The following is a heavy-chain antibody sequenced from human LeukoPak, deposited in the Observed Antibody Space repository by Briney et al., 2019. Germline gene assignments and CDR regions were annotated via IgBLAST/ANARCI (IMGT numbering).Heavy chain of an antibody. V-gene: IGHV3-23*01. D-gene: IGHD3-3*01. CDR3: AKGSNYYDFWSGYYS. Sequence: PGGSLRLSCAASGFTFSSYAMSWVRQAPGKGLEWVSAISGSGGSTYYADFVKGRFTISRDNSKNTLYLQVNSLRAEDTAVYYCAKGSNYYDFWSGYYSWGQGTLVTVSS. CDR1: GFTFSSYA. CDR2: ISGSGGST. J-gene: IGHJ4*02.